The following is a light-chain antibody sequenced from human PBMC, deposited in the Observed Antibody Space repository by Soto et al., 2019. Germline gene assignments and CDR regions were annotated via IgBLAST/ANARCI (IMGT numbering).Light chain of an antibody. CDR3: QKYNNAPQLT. V-gene: IGKV1-27*01. J-gene: IGKJ4*01. Sequence: IQMTQSPPSLSASVGDRVTITCRASQGISNYLAWYQQKPGKVPKLLIYAASPLQSGVPPRFSGGGSGTDFTLTISSLQPEDVATSHCQKYNNAPQLTFGGGTNVDI. CDR1: QGISNY. CDR2: AAS.